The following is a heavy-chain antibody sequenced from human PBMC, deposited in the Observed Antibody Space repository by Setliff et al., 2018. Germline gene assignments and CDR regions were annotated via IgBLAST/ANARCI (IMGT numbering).Heavy chain of an antibody. CDR1: GGSISSHY. Sequence: SETLSLTCTVSGGSISSHYWTWIRQPAGKGLEWIGRLYTSGDTNYNPSLKSRVSMSLDTSKNQFSLRLSSVTAADTAVYYCARKVEQWLTPHFDYWGQGALVTVSS. V-gene: IGHV4-4*07. CDR3: ARKVEQWLTPHFDY. CDR2: LYTSGDT. J-gene: IGHJ4*02. D-gene: IGHD6-19*01.